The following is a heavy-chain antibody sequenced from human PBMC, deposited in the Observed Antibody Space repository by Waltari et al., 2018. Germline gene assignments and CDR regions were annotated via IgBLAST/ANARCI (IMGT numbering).Heavy chain of an antibody. D-gene: IGHD1-26*01. CDR2: TIPILGTA. CDR3: ARGRGGSLHKFDY. CDR1: GGTFSSYA. J-gene: IGHJ4*02. Sequence: QVQLVQSGAEVKKPGSSVKVSCKASGGTFSSYAISWVRQAPGQGLEWMGRTIPILGTANYEQKCHGRVKLTADKSTSTAYMELSSLRSEDTAVYYCARGRGGSLHKFDYWGQGTLVTVSS. V-gene: IGHV1-69*13.